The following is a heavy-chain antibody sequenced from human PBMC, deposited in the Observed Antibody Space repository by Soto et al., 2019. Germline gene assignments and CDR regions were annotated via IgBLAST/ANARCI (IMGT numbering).Heavy chain of an antibody. CDR1: GFTFSSYD. D-gene: IGHD1-26*01. V-gene: IGHV3-13*01. CDR2: IGTAGDT. CDR3: VRARSGSYSPFDY. Sequence: EVQVVESGGGLVQPGGSLRLSCAASGFTFSSYDMPWVRQATGKGLEWVSGIGTAGDTYYPDSVKGRFTISRENAKSSLYLQMNSLRVGDTAVYFCVRARSGSYSPFDYWGQGTLVTVSS. J-gene: IGHJ4*02.